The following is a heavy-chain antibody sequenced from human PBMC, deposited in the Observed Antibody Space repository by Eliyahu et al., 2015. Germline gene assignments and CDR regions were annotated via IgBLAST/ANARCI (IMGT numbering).Heavy chain of an antibody. J-gene: IGHJ5*02. Sequence: VQLVESGGGLVKPGGSLRLSCAASGFPFSSYSMNWVRQAPGKGLEWVSSISSSSSYIYYADSVKGRFTISRDNAKNSLYLQMNSLRAEDTAVYYCARGGWLQDNWFDPWGQGTLVTVSS. CDR3: ARGGWLQDNWFDP. CDR2: ISSSSSYI. CDR1: GFPFSSYS. V-gene: IGHV3-21*01. D-gene: IGHD5-24*01.